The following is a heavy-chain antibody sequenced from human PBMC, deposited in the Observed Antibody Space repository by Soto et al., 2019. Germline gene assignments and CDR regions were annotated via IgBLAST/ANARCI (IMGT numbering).Heavy chain of an antibody. V-gene: IGHV3-30*18. CDR1: GFHFSSYF. J-gene: IGHJ6*02. CDR2: MSYDGSAK. CDR3: AKEFGRSGSYWAQGNYYYGLDV. D-gene: IGHD1-26*01. Sequence: GGSLSLSCAASGFHFSSYFMHWVRQAPGKGLEWVAVMSYDGSAKYYTDSVKGRFTISRDNSKNTLDLQMNSLRDEDTAVYYCAKEFGRSGSYWAQGNYYYGLDVWGQGTTVTVSS.